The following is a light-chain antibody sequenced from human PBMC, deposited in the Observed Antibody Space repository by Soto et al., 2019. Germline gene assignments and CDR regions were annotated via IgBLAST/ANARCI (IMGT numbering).Light chain of an antibody. CDR3: QQSSNWQGT. CDR1: QSVSTY. Sequence: DIVLTQSASTLSLSPGERATLSCRASQSVSTYLAWYQQKAGRPPRLLIYDASKRAPGIPARFSGSGSGTDFTLTISSLEPEDFAVYYCQQSSNWQGTFGRGTKVDI. CDR2: DAS. J-gene: IGKJ1*01. V-gene: IGKV3-11*01.